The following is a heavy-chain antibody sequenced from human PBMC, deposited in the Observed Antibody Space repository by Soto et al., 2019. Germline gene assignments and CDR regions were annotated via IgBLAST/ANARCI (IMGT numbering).Heavy chain of an antibody. CDR2: ISYDGSDK. CDR1: GFSFSSYG. Sequence: QVQLVESGGGVVQPGRSLRLSCAASGFSFSSYGMHWVRQAPGKGLEWVALISYDGSDKYYADSVKGRFTISRDNSKNPRYLQMNSLRAEDRAVYYCAKGGNRITIFGVVQNWFDPWGQGTLVTVSS. CDR3: AKGGNRITIFGVVQNWFDP. D-gene: IGHD3-3*01. V-gene: IGHV3-30*18. J-gene: IGHJ5*02.